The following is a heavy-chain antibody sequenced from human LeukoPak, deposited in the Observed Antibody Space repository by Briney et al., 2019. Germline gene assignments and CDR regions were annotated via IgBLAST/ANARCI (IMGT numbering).Heavy chain of an antibody. V-gene: IGHV3-23*01. D-gene: IGHD3-3*01. CDR3: AILAYYDFWSGYSFDY. CDR1: GFTFSSYS. J-gene: IGHJ4*02. CDR2: ISGSGGST. Sequence: GGSLRLSCAASGFTFSSYSMNWVRQAPGKGLEWVSAISGSGGSTYYADSVKGRFTISRDSSKNTLYLQMNSLRAEDTAVYYCAILAYYDFWSGYSFDYWGQGTLVTVSS.